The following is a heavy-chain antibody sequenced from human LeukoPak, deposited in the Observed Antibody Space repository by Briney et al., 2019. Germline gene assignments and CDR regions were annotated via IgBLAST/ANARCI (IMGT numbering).Heavy chain of an antibody. CDR2: IYTSGST. J-gene: IGHJ4*02. CDR3: ASAGGVGDILTGYSHSFDY. Sequence: SETLSLTCTVSGGSISSYYWSWIRQPAGKGLEWIGRIYTSGSTNYNPSLQSRVTMSVDTSKNQVSLKLSSVTAADTAVYYCASAGGVGDILTGYSHSFDYWGQGTLVTVSS. D-gene: IGHD3-9*01. V-gene: IGHV4-4*07. CDR1: GGSISSYY.